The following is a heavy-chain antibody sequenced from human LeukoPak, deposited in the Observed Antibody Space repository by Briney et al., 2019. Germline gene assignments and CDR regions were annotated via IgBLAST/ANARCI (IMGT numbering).Heavy chain of an antibody. CDR2: INPNSGGT. D-gene: IGHD3-10*01. CDR1: GYTFTVYY. CDR3: ARSWELPSITMVRGVSSWFDP. Sequence: ASVTVSCKSSGYTFTVYYMHWVRQAPGQGLEWMGWINPNSGGTNYAQKFQGWVTMTRDTSISTAYMELSRLRSDDTAVYYCARSWELPSITMVRGVSSWFDPWGQGTLVTVSS. J-gene: IGHJ5*02. V-gene: IGHV1-2*04.